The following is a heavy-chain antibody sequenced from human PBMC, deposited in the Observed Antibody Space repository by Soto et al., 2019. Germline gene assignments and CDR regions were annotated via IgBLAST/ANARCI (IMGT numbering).Heavy chain of an antibody. J-gene: IGHJ4*02. CDR2: IYYSGST. V-gene: IGHV4-59*01. Sequence: PSETLSLTCTVSGGSISSYYWSWIRQPPGKGLEWIGYIYYSGSTNYNPSLKSRVTISVDTSKNQFSLKLSSVTAVDTAVYYCARDLAQLGLDYWGQGTLVTVSS. D-gene: IGHD6-6*01. CDR3: ARDLAQLGLDY. CDR1: GGSISSYY.